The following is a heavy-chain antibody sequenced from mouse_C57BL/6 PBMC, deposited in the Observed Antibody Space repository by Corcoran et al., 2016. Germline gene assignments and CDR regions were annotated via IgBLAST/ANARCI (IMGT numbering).Heavy chain of an antibody. CDR2: INTYSGVP. J-gene: IGHJ4*01. CDR3: ARSYLYFLDY. CDR1: GYTFTTYG. D-gene: IGHD1-1*01. V-gene: IGHV9-3*01. Sequence: QIQLVQSGPELKKPGETDKISCKASGYTFTTYGMSWVKQAPGKGVKWMGWINTYSGVPTYADDFKGRFAFSLETSASTAYLQINNLKNEETATYFCARSYLYFLDYWGQGTSVTVSS.